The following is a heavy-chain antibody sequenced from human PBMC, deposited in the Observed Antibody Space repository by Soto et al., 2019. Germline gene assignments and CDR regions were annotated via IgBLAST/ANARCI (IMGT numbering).Heavy chain of an antibody. D-gene: IGHD3-3*01. CDR3: ARDAPIFGVVSPLYYYGMDV. J-gene: IGHJ6*02. CDR1: GYTFTSYG. Sequence: ASVKVSCKASGYTFTSYGISWVRQAPGQGLEWMGWISAYNGNTNYAQKLQGRVTMTTDTSTSTAYMELRSLRSDDTAVYYCARDAPIFGVVSPLYYYGMDVWGQGTTVTVSS. CDR2: ISAYNGNT. V-gene: IGHV1-18*04.